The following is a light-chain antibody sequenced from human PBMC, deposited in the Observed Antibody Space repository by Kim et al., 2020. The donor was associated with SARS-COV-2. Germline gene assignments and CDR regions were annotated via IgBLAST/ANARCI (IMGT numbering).Light chain of an antibody. CDR3: STHTRANTLV. Sequence: GQSIPIPCTGTSNDIGYYDYVSWYQQYPGSAPTLILYEVNKRPSGISNRFSGSKSGNTASLTISGLQAADEARYYCSTHTRANTLVFGTGTKVTVL. CDR1: SNDIGYYDY. V-gene: IGLV2-14*03. CDR2: EVN. J-gene: IGLJ1*01.